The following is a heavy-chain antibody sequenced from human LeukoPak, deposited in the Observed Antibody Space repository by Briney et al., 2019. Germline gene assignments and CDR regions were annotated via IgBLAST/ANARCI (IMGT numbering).Heavy chain of an antibody. V-gene: IGHV3-9*01. CDR3: AKGYYYDSSGYPSPGYFDL. J-gene: IGHJ2*01. CDR1: GLTFDDYA. D-gene: IGHD3-22*01. CDR2: ISWNSGSI. Sequence: GRSLRLSCAASGLTFDDYAMHWVRQAPGKGLEWVSGISWNSGSIGYADSVKGRFTISRDNAKNSLYLQMNSLRAEDTALYYCAKGYYYDSSGYPSPGYFDLRGRGTLVTVSS.